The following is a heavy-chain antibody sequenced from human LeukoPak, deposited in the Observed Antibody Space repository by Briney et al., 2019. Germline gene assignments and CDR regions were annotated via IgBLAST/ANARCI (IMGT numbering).Heavy chain of an antibody. CDR2: INGRGGST. J-gene: IGHJ4*02. V-gene: IGHV3-23*01. CDR1: GFTFSNYA. CDR3: ARVDYGDYIVNFDY. Sequence: GGSLRLSCAASGFTFSNYAMSWVRQAPGKGLEWVSSINGRGGSTYYADSVKGRFTISRDNSKNTLYLQMNSLRAEDTAVYYCARVDYGDYIVNFDYWGQGTLVTVSS. D-gene: IGHD4-17*01.